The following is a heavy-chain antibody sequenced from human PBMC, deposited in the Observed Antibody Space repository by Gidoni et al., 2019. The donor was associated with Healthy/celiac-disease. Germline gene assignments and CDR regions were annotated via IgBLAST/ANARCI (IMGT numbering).Heavy chain of an antibody. D-gene: IGHD1-26*01. V-gene: IGHV3-30*18. CDR2: ISYDGSNK. J-gene: IGHJ3*02. CDR3: AKNSGSYDGDAFDI. Sequence: QVQLVESGGGVVQPGRSLRLSCAASGFPFSSYGMHWVRQAPGKGLEWVAVISYDGSNKYYADSVKGRFTISRDNSKNTLYLQMNSLRAEDTAVYYCAKNSGSYDGDAFDIWGQGTMVTVSS. CDR1: GFPFSSYG.